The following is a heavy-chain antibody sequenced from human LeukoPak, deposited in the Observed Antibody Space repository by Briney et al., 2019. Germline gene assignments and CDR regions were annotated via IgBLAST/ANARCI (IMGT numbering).Heavy chain of an antibody. D-gene: IGHD3-3*01. J-gene: IGHJ6*02. V-gene: IGHV3-7*01. CDR2: IKQDGSEK. Sequence: RPGGSLRLSCAASGFIFSNYYMNWVRQAPGKGLEWVAHIKQDGSEKNYVDSVKGRFTISRDNAKNSLYLQMNSLRAEDTAVYYCARERWSLYSNDYYYYGLDVWGQGTTVTVSS. CDR1: GFIFSNYY. CDR3: ARERWSLYSNDYYYYGLDV.